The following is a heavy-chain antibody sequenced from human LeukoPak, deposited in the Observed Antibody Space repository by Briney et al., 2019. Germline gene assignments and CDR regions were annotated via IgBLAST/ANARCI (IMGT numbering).Heavy chain of an antibody. CDR1: GFTFSSYG. J-gene: IGHJ3*02. Sequence: PGGSLRLSCAASGFTFSSYGMHWVRQAPGKGLEWVAFIRYDGSNKYYADSVKGRFTISRDNSKNTLYLQMNSLRAEDTAVYYCARGVTIFGVPSDAFDIWGQGTMVTVSS. CDR2: IRYDGSNK. CDR3: ARGVTIFGVPSDAFDI. D-gene: IGHD3-3*01. V-gene: IGHV3-30*02.